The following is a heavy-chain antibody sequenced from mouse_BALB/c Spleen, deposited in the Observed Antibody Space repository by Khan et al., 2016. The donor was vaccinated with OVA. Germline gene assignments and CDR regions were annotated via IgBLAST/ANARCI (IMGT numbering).Heavy chain of an antibody. Sequence: EVELVESGGGLVRPGGSLKLSCAASGFSFSSYSMSWVRQTPEKRLQWVATISSGGTYTYYPDSVRGRFTISRDNAYKTLYMQMSSLKSEDTAMYYCGRHLCYYGSNPDFDYWGQGTTLTVSS. CDR1: GFSFSSYS. J-gene: IGHJ2*01. CDR3: GRHLCYYGSNPDFDY. CDR2: ISSGGTYT. D-gene: IGHD1-1*01. V-gene: IGHV5-6-4*01.